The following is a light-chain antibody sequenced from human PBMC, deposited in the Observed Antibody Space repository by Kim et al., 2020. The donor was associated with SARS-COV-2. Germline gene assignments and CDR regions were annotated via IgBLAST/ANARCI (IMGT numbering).Light chain of an antibody. Sequence: ASVGDRVTITCRASQDISSYLAWYQQKPGNAPKLLIYAASTLQSGVPSRFSGSVSGTQFTLTVNSLQPEDFATYYCQQRKSYPITFGGGTKVDIK. J-gene: IGKJ4*01. CDR2: AAS. V-gene: IGKV1-9*01. CDR1: QDISSY. CDR3: QQRKSYPIT.